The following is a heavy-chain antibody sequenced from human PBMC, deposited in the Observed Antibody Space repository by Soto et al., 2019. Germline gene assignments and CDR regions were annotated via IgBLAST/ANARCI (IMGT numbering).Heavy chain of an antibody. Sequence: GGSLRLSCAASGFTFSSYGMHWVRQAPGKGLEWVAVIWYDGSNKYYADSVKGRFTISRDNSKNTLYLQMNSLRAEDTAVYYCARGGGQEYDFWSGYFGYYGMDVWGQGTTVTVSS. D-gene: IGHD3-3*01. J-gene: IGHJ6*02. CDR1: GFTFSSYG. CDR3: ARGGGQEYDFWSGYFGYYGMDV. CDR2: IWYDGSNK. V-gene: IGHV3-33*01.